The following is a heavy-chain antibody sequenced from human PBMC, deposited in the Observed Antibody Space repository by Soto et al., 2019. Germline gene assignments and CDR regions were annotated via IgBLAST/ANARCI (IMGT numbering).Heavy chain of an antibody. CDR3: ARKSSIAARFAFDI. D-gene: IGHD6-6*01. J-gene: IGHJ3*02. CDR1: GGSISSYY. Sequence: PSETLSLTCTFSGGSISSYYWSCIRQPPGKGLEWIGYIYYSGSTNYNPSLKSRVTISVDTSKNQFSLKLSSVTAADTAVYYCARKSSIAARFAFDIWGQGTMVTVSS. CDR2: IYYSGST. V-gene: IGHV4-59*01.